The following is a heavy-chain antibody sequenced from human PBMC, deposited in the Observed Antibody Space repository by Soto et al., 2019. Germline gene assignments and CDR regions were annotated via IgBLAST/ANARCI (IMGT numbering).Heavy chain of an antibody. CDR1: GYTFTSLS. Sequence: SVKVSCKASGYTFTSLSMHWVRQAPVQGLEWMGIINPSGGSTSYSQKFQGRVTMTRDTSTSTVYMELSSLRSEDTAVYYCARVRVGATSDIDYWGQGTLVTVSS. J-gene: IGHJ4*02. D-gene: IGHD1-26*01. CDR2: INPSGGST. CDR3: ARVRVGATSDIDY. V-gene: IGHV1-46*01.